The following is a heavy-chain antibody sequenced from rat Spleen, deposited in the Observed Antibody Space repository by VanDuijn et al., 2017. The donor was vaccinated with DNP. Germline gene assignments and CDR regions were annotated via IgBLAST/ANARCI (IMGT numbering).Heavy chain of an antibody. CDR1: GYSITSNY. CDR2: ISYSGST. CDR3: ARWTYYFDY. V-gene: IGHV3-1*01. J-gene: IGHJ2*01. Sequence: EVQLQESGSGLVKPSQSLSLTCSVTGYSITSNYWGWIRQFPGNKMEYIGHISYSGSTTYNPSLQSRISITRDTSKNQFFVQLNSVTTEETATYYCARWTYYFDYWGQGVMVTVSS.